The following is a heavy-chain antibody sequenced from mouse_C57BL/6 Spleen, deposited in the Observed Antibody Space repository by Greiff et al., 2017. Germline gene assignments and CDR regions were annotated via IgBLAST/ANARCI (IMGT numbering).Heavy chain of an antibody. Sequence: QVQLQQSGAELVRPGTSVTVSCKASGYAFTNYLIEWVKQRPGQGLEWIGVINPGSGGTNYNEKFKGKATLTADKSSSTAYMQLSSLTSEDSAVYFCARSDDGHTRDYFDYWGQGTTLTVSS. V-gene: IGHV1-54*01. J-gene: IGHJ2*01. D-gene: IGHD2-3*01. CDR3: ARSDDGHTRDYFDY. CDR2: INPGSGGT. CDR1: GYAFTNYL.